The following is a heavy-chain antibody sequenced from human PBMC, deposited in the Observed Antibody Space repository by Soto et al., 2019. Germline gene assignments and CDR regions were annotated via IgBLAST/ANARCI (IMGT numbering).Heavy chain of an antibody. Sequence: GGSLRLSCAVSGFTCSSSGMHWVRQARGKGLLWVSRINSDGSSTSYADSVKGRFTISRDNAKNTLYLQVNSLRAEDTAVYYCAREGRGVVVPGGMDVWGQGTTVTVSS. J-gene: IGHJ6*02. CDR1: GFTCSSSG. D-gene: IGHD2-2*01. V-gene: IGHV3-74*01. CDR3: AREGRGVVVPGGMDV. CDR2: INSDGSST.